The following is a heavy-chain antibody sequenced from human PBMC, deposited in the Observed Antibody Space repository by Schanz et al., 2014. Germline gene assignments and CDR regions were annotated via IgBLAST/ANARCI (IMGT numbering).Heavy chain of an antibody. CDR1: GYTFTSYS. CDR3: ARAFGGYDPAGALDY. J-gene: IGHJ4*02. CDR2: INLSGGST. V-gene: IGHV1-46*01. D-gene: IGHD5-12*01. Sequence: QVQLVQSGAEVKKPGASVKVSCKASGYTFTSYSMHWVRQAPGQGLEWMGIINLSGGSTNNAQKFQGRLTMTRDTSTSTAYMELRSLRSDDTAVYYCARAFGGYDPAGALDYWGQGTLVTVSS.